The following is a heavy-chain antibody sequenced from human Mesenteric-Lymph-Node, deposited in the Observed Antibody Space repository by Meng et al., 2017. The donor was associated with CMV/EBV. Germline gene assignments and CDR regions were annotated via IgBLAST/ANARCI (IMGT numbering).Heavy chain of an antibody. Sequence: EVQLVESGGGLVKPGGSLRLSGAASGFTFSSYSMNWVRQAPGKGLGWVSSISSSSSYIYYADSVKGRFTISRDNAKNSLYLQMNSLRAEDTAVYYCARVSLAAAGTFWFDPWGQGTLVTVSS. CDR1: GFTFSSYS. D-gene: IGHD6-13*01. J-gene: IGHJ5*02. CDR3: ARVSLAAAGTFWFDP. V-gene: IGHV3-21*01. CDR2: ISSSSSYI.